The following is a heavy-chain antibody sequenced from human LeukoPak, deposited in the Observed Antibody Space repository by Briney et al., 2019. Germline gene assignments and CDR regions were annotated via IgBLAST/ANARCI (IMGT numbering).Heavy chain of an antibody. CDR2: ISSSGSTI. V-gene: IGHV3-48*03. CDR3: VRVSCTNGVCYGFDY. Sequence: GGSLRLSCAASGFTFSSYEMNWVRQAPGKGLEWVSYISSSGSTIYYADSVKGRFTISRDNAKNSLYLQMNSLRGEDTAVYYCVRVSCTNGVCYGFDYWGQGTLVTVSS. CDR1: GFTFSSYE. D-gene: IGHD2-8*01. J-gene: IGHJ4*02.